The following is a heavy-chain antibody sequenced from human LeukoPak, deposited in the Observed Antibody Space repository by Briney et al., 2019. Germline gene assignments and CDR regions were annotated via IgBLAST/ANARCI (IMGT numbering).Heavy chain of an antibody. J-gene: IGHJ4*02. CDR3: ANLGDSSGYYRDFDY. D-gene: IGHD3-22*01. V-gene: IGHV1-2*06. CDR1: GYTFTGYY. Sequence: ASAKVSCKASGYTFTGYYMHWVRQAPGQGLEWMGRINPNSGGINYAQKFQGRVTMTRDTSISTAYMELSRLRSDDTAVYYCANLGDSSGYYRDFDYWGQGTLVTVSS. CDR2: INPNSGGI.